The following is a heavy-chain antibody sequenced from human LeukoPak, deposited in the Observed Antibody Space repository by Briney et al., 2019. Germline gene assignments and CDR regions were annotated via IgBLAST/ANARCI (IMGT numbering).Heavy chain of an antibody. Sequence: GGSLRLSCAASGFTFSTYWMIWVRQAPGKGLEWVASIKEDGSEKYYVDSVKGRFTISRDNAKNSLYLQMNSLRAEDTAVYYCARVGYEKDYYYMDVWGKGTTVTVSS. J-gene: IGHJ6*03. V-gene: IGHV3-7*01. CDR3: ARVGYEKDYYYMDV. CDR1: GFTFSTYW. CDR2: IKEDGSEK. D-gene: IGHD6-13*01.